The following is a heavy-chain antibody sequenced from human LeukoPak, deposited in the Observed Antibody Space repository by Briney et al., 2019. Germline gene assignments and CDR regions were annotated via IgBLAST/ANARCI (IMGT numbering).Heavy chain of an antibody. CDR3: ARDERAGYSSGWYGSAISNWFDP. D-gene: IGHD6-19*01. CDR2: ISYDGGIK. CDR1: GFTFSRYG. Sequence: GGSLRLSCVASGFTFSRYGIHWVRQAPGKGLEWVAVISYDGGIKYYADSVKGRFTISRDNSKNTLYLEMNSLGAEDTAVYYCARDERAGYSSGWYGSAISNWFDPGAREPWSPSPQ. V-gene: IGHV3-30*03. J-gene: IGHJ5*02.